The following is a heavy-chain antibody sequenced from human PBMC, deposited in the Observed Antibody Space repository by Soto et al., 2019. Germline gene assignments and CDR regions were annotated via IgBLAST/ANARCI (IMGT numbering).Heavy chain of an antibody. D-gene: IGHD3-10*01. V-gene: IGHV3-53*04. CDR1: GFSVIANH. CDR2: IYSGGTT. CDR3: TRGGLSFGESGFDF. Sequence: EVQLVESGGGLVQPRGSLRLSCAASGFSVIANHMIWVRQAPGKGLEWVSLIYSGGTTYYADSVKGRFTISRHNSKNTLFLDMNSLRAEDTAVYFCTRGGLSFGESGFDFWGRGTLVTVSS. J-gene: IGHJ4*02.